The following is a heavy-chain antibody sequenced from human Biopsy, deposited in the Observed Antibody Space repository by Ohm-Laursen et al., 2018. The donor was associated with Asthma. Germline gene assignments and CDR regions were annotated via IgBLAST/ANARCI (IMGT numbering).Heavy chain of an antibody. CDR2: LIPVLGTP. J-gene: IGHJ4*02. CDR3: ARGDSSGWSHYYFDY. D-gene: IGHD6-19*01. CDR1: GDSFSNYA. Sequence: SSVKVSCKASGDSFSNYAISWVRQAPGQGLEWMGGLIPVLGTPDHAQMFEGRVTITADESTSTAYMELSSLRAEDAAVYYCARGDSSGWSHYYFDYWGQGTLVTVSS. V-gene: IGHV1-69*01.